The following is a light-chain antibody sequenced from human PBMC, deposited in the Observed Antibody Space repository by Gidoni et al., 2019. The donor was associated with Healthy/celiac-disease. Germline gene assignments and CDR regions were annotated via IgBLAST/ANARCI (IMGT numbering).Light chain of an antibody. CDR3: QQYYSTPPT. V-gene: IGKV4-1*01. CDR1: QSVLYSSNNKNY. CDR2: WAS. J-gene: IGKJ1*01. Sequence: DIVMTQSPDSLAVSLGERATINCKSSQSVLYSSNNKNYLAWYQQKPGQPPKLLIYWASTRESGVPDRFSGRGSGTDFTLTIRSLQAEDVAVYYCQQYYSTPPTFXXXTKVEIK.